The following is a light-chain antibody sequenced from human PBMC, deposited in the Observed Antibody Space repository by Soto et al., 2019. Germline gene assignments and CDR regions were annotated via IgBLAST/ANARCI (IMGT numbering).Light chain of an antibody. CDR3: QQYGSSPTT. CDR2: DAS. V-gene: IGKV1-9*01. Sequence: IQLTQSPSSLSASVGDRVTITCRASQGISSYLGWYQQKPGKAPNLLIYDASTLHSGVPSRFSGGGSGTDFTLTISRLEPEDFAVYYCQQYGSSPTTFGQGTKVDIK. J-gene: IGKJ1*01. CDR1: QGISSY.